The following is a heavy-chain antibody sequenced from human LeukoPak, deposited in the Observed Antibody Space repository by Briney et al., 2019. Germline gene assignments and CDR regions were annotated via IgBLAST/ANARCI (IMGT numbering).Heavy chain of an antibody. D-gene: IGHD6-19*01. CDR3: ARVYSSGWEVSDY. Sequence: GGSLRLSCAASGFSFSDHYMDWVRQAPGKGLEWVGRIRKEDDNYITQYAASVKDRFTISRDDSKSSLYPHMNSLKVEDTALYYCARVYSSGWEVSDYWGQGTLVTVSS. J-gene: IGHJ4*02. V-gene: IGHV3-72*01. CDR2: IRKEDDNYIT. CDR1: GFSFSDHY.